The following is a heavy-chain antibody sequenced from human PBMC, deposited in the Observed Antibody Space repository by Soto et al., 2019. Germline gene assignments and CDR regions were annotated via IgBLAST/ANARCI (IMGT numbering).Heavy chain of an antibody. D-gene: IGHD3-16*01. Sequence: PSETLSLTCTVSGGSISSYYWSWIRQPPGKGLEWIGYIYYSGSTNYNPSLKSRVTISVDTSKNQFSLKLSSVTAADTAVYYCARDLFPAHRGTGDYWGQGTLVTVSS. CDR2: IYYSGST. CDR1: GGSISSYY. CDR3: ARDLFPAHRGTGDY. J-gene: IGHJ4*02. V-gene: IGHV4-59*01.